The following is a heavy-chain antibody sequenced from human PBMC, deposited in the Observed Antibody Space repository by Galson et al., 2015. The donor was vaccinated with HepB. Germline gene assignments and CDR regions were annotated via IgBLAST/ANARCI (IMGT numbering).Heavy chain of an antibody. J-gene: IGHJ4*02. V-gene: IGHV1-2*02. D-gene: IGHD6-19*01. CDR3: LRSSGGTGGTDFDY. CDR2: INPNSGGT. Sequence: SVKVSCKASGYTFTGYYMHWVRQAPGQGLEWMGWINPNSGGTNYAQKFQGRVTMTRDTSISTAYMELSRLRSDDTAVYYCLRSSGGTGGTDFDYWGQGTLVTVSS. CDR1: GYTFTGYY.